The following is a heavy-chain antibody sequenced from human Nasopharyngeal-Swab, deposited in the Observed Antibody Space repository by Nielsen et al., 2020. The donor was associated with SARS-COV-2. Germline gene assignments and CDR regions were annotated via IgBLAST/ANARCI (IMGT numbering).Heavy chain of an antibody. CDR1: GYTFSSYW. V-gene: IGHV3-74*01. Sequence: GESLKISCAASGYTFSSYWMHWVRQAPGKGLVWVSRIDNYGSITDYADSVKGRFTISRDNSKNTLYLQMNSLTAEDTAIFYCAKDSSELLWFGIVDYWGLGTLVTVSS. D-gene: IGHD3-10*01. CDR2: IDNYGSIT. CDR3: AKDSSELLWFGIVDY. J-gene: IGHJ4*02.